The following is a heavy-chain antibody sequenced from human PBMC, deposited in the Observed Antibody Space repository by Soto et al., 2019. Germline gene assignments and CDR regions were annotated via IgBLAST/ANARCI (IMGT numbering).Heavy chain of an antibody. Sequence: SETLSLTCAVYGGSFSGYYWSWIRLPPGKGLEWIGEINHSGSTNYNPSLKSRVTISVDTSKDQFSLKLSSVTAADTAVYYGVRYGGSWFDFDYWGQGTLVTVSS. J-gene: IGHJ4*02. CDR2: INHSGST. CDR3: VRYGGSWFDFDY. V-gene: IGHV4-34*01. CDR1: GGSFSGYY. D-gene: IGHD6-13*01.